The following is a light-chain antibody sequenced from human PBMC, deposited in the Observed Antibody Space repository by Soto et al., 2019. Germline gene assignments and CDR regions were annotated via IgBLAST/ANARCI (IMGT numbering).Light chain of an antibody. CDR1: QSVHTY. J-gene: IGKJ1*01. CDR2: DAS. Sequence: EIVSTQSPATLSLSPGDRATLSSRASQSVHTYLAWYQQKPGQAPRLLIHDASTRATGIPARISGSGSGTDFTLTISSLEPEDSAVYYCQQRSNWPRGTFGQGTKVDIK. V-gene: IGKV3-11*01. CDR3: QQRSNWPRGT.